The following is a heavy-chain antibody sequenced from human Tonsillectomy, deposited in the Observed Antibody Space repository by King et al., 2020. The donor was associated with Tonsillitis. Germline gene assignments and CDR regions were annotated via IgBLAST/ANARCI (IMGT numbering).Heavy chain of an antibody. V-gene: IGHV3-20*04. CDR2: INWDGGST. J-gene: IGHJ6*02. Sequence: VQLVESGGSVVRPGGSLRLSCAASGFTFGDYAMTWVRQAPGKGLEWVSGINWDGGSTGYADSVKGRFTISRDNAKKSLYLQMNSVRAVDTALYYGARDLGYYNILTGHAYYYYGLDFWGHGTTVTVSS. CDR1: GFTFGDYA. D-gene: IGHD3-9*01. CDR3: ARDLGYYNILTGHAYYYYGLDF.